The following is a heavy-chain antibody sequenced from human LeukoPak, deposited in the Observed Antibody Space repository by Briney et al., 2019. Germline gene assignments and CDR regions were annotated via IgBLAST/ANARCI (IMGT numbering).Heavy chain of an antibody. CDR1: GGSISSYY. V-gene: IGHV4-4*07. CDR2: IYTSGST. D-gene: IGHD3-9*01. J-gene: IGHJ4*02. CDR3: ARGRGLRYFDWLPPFDY. Sequence: SETLSLTCTVSGGSISSYYWSWIRQPAGKGLEWIGRIYTSGSTNYNPSLKSRVTMSVDTSKNQFSLKLSSVTAADTAVYYCARGRGLRYFDWLPPFDYWGQGTLVTVSS.